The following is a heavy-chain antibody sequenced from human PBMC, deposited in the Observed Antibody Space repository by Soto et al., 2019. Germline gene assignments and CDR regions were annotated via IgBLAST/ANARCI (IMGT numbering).Heavy chain of an antibody. Sequence: QVQLVQSGAEVKKPGSSVKVSCKASGGTFSRYAISWVRQAPGQGLEWMGGIIPIFGTANYAQKFQGRVTITADEYTSTAYMEMSSLRSEETAVYYCAREREDIAGASTCYYYGMYVWGQGTTVTGSS. D-gene: IGHD6-19*01. CDR2: IIPIFGTA. CDR1: GGTFSRYA. J-gene: IGHJ6*02. CDR3: AREREDIAGASTCYYYGMYV. V-gene: IGHV1-69*12.